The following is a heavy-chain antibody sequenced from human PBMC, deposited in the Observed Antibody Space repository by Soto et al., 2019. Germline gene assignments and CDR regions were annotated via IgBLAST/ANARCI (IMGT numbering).Heavy chain of an antibody. Sequence: QVQLVQSGAEVKKPGASVKVSCKSSGYTFTSYAIHWVRQAPGQRLEWMGWINARTGSTKYSQKFQDRVTITRDTSASTAYMELSSLRSEDTAVYYCARDFGRFVEWLLYDYFAYWGQGTLVTVSS. CDR1: GYTFTSYA. D-gene: IGHD3-3*01. V-gene: IGHV1-3*01. CDR2: INARTGST. CDR3: ARDFGRFVEWLLYDYFAY. J-gene: IGHJ4*02.